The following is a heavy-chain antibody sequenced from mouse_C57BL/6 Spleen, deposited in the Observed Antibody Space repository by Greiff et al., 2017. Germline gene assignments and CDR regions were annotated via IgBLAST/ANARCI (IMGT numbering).Heavy chain of an antibody. V-gene: IGHV1-82*01. D-gene: IGHD2-4*01. Sequence: VQLQQSGPELVKPGASVKISCKASGYAFSSSWMNWVKQRPGKGLEWIGRIYPGDGDTNYNGKFKGKATLTADKSSSTAYMQLSSLTSEDSAVYFCASDYACAMDYWGQGTSVTVAS. CDR2: IYPGDGDT. CDR1: GYAFSSSW. CDR3: ASDYACAMDY. J-gene: IGHJ4*01.